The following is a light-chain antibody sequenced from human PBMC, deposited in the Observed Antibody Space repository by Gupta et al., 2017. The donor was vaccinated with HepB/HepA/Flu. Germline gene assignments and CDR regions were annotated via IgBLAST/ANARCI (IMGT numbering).Light chain of an antibody. CDR3: QSYDSSLSGSKV. V-gene: IGLV1-40*01. CDR1: SSNIGAGYD. J-gene: IGLJ2*01. CDR2: GNS. Sequence: QSVLTQPPSVSGAPGQRVTISCTGSSSNIGAGYDVHWYQQLPGTAPNLLIYGNSNRHSGVPDRVSGSKSGTSAALAITGLQAEDEADYYCQSYDSSLSGSKVFGGGTKLTVL.